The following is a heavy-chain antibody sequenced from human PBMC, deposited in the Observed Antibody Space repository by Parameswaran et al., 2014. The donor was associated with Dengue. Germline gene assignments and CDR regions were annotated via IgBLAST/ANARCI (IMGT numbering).Heavy chain of an antibody. Sequence: WVRQAPGQGLEWMGIINPSGGSTSYAQKFQGRVTMTRDTSTSTVYMELSSLRSEDTAVYYCARIAEGGSGWYWYFDYWGQGTPVTVSS. CDR3: ARIAEGGSGWYWYFDY. D-gene: IGHD6-19*01. CDR2: INPSGGST. V-gene: IGHV1-46*01. J-gene: IGHJ4*02.